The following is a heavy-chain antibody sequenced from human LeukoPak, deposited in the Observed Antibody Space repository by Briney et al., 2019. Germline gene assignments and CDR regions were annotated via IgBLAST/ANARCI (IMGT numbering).Heavy chain of an antibody. CDR2: IYYSGST. V-gene: IGHV4-39*07. Sequence: SETLSLTCTVSGGSISSSSYYWGWIRQPPGTGLEGIGSIYYSGSTYYNPSLKSRVTISVDTSKNQFSLKLSSVTAADTAVYYCARDCGGDCSGAFDIWGQGTMVTVSS. CDR1: GGSISSSSYY. D-gene: IGHD2-21*02. CDR3: ARDCGGDCSGAFDI. J-gene: IGHJ3*02.